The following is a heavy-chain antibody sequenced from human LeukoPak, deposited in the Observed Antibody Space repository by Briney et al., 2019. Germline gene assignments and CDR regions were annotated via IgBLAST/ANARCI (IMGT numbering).Heavy chain of an antibody. CDR1: GFTVSSNY. Sequence: GVLRLSCAASGFTVSSNYMSWVRQAPGKGLEWVSVIYSGGSTYYADSVQGRFTISRDNSKNTLYLQMNSLRAEDTAVYYCASFRFGEFYFDYWGLGTLVTVSS. D-gene: IGHD3-10*01. CDR3: ASFRFGEFYFDY. J-gene: IGHJ4*02. V-gene: IGHV3-66*01. CDR2: IYSGGST.